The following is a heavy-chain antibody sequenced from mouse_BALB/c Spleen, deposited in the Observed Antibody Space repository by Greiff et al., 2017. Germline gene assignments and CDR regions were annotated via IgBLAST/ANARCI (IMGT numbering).Heavy chain of an antibody. CDR2: IPYSGST. CDR1: GYSFTSCYS. V-gene: IGHV3-1*02. J-gene: IGHJ4*01. CDR3: AEEGGPIYYGNYFYAMDY. Sequence: EVKLVESGPDLVKPSQSLSLSCTVTGYSFTSCYSWHWIRQFPGNKLEWMGYIPYSGSTNYNPSLKSRISFTRDTSTNQFCLQLNSVTTEDTATYYCAEEGGPIYYGNYFYAMDYWGQGTSVTVSS. D-gene: IGHD2-1*01.